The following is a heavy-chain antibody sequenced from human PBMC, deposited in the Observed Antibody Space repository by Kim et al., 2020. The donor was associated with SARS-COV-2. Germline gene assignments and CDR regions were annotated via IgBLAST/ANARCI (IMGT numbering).Heavy chain of an antibody. J-gene: IGHJ5*02. CDR3: ARDEVGYCSSTSCPALRFDP. CDR1: GYTFTSYY. D-gene: IGHD2-2*01. Sequence: ASVRVSCKASGYTFTSYYMHWVRQAPGQGLEWMGIINPSGGSTSYAQKFQGRVTMTRDTSTSTVYMELSSLRSEDTAVYYCARDEVGYCSSTSCPALRFDPWGQGTLVTVSS. V-gene: IGHV1-46*01. CDR2: INPSGGST.